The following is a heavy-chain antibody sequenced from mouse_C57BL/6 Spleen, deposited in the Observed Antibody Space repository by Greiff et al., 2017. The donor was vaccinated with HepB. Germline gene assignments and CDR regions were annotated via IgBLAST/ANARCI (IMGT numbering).Heavy chain of an antibody. D-gene: IGHD1-1*01. CDR3: TTHPYYGFDY. Sequence: VQLQQSGAELVRPGASVKLSCTASGFNIKDDYMHWVKQRPEQGLEWIGWIDPENGDTEYASKFQGKATITADTSSNTAYLQLSSLTSEDTAVYYCTTHPYYGFDYWGQGTTLTVSS. CDR1: GFNIKDDY. CDR2: IDPENGDT. V-gene: IGHV14-4*01. J-gene: IGHJ2*01.